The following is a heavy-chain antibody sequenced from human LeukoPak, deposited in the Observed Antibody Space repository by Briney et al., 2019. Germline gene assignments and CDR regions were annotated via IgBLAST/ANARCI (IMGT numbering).Heavy chain of an antibody. D-gene: IGHD6-13*01. J-gene: IGHJ4*02. CDR3: ARDIFGAAAAVKY. CDR1: GYTFTGYY. V-gene: IGHV1-2*06. CDR2: INPNSGGT. Sequence: ASVKVPCKASGYTFTGYYMHWVRQAPGQGLEWIGRINPNSGGTNYAQKFQGRVTMTRDTSISTAYMELSRLRSDDTAVYYCARDIFGAAAAVKYWGQGTLVTVSS.